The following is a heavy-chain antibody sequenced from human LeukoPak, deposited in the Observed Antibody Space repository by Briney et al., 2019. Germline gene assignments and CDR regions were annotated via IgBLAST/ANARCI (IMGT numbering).Heavy chain of an antibody. CDR1: GGSISSYY. D-gene: IGHD3-10*01. CDR2: IYYSGST. J-gene: IGHJ4*02. Sequence: PSETLSLTCTVSGGSISSYYWSWIRQPPGKGLEWMGYIYYSGSTNYNPSLKSRVTISVDMSKNQFSLKLSSVTAADTAVYYCTRSWGFGELLYPYYFDYWGQGTLVTVSS. V-gene: IGHV4-59*08. CDR3: TRSWGFGELLYPYYFDY.